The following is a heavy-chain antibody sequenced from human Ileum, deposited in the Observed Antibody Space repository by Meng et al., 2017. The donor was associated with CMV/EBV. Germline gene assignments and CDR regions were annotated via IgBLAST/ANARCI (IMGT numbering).Heavy chain of an antibody. CDR3: ARDGYYPSRVFDY. CDR1: GYTFTDYA. J-gene: IGHJ4*01. D-gene: IGHD2-2*03. V-gene: IGHV1-18*01. Sequence: QVQLVQSGAGVKKPGASVKASCKASGYTFTDYAITWVRQAPGQGLEWMGWISGYNSNTKYAQKFQGRVTMTTDTSTTTVYMELRNLRYDDTAVYYCARDGYYPSRVFDYWGLGTLVTVSS. CDR2: ISGYNSNT.